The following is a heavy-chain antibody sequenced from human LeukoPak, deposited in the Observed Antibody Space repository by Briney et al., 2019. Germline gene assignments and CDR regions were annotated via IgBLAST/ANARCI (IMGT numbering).Heavy chain of an antibody. Sequence: ASVKVSCKASGYTFTSYYMHWVRQAPGQGLEWMGIINPSGGSTSYAQKFQGGVTMTRDMSTSTVYMELSSLRSEDTAVYYCAVTPGGYCSGGSCYSGVFGFDYWGQGTLVTVSS. J-gene: IGHJ4*02. CDR3: AVTPGGYCSGGSCYSGVFGFDY. D-gene: IGHD2-15*01. V-gene: IGHV1-46*01. CDR2: INPSGGST. CDR1: GYTFTSYY.